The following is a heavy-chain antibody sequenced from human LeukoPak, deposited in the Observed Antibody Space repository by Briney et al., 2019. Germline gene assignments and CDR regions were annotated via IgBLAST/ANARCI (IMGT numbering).Heavy chain of an antibody. V-gene: IGHV3-7*04. J-gene: IGHJ4*02. CDR3: ARERPTMVRGVIIKPFDY. CDR2: IKQDGSEK. D-gene: IGHD3-10*01. Sequence: GGSLRLSCAASGFTFSSYWMSWVRQAPGKGLEWVANIKQDGSEKYYADSVKGRFTISRDNAKNSLYLQMNSLRAEDTAVYYCARERPTMVRGVIIKPFDYWGQGTLVTVSS. CDR1: GFTFSSYW.